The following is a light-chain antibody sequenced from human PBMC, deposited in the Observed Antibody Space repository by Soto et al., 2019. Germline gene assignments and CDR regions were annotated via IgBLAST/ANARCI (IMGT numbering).Light chain of an antibody. CDR2: GAS. J-gene: IGKJ5*01. V-gene: IGKV3-20*01. Sequence: VLTQSPGPLSLSAGQRATLSCRASQSVSGDYIAWYQQKSGQAPRLLIYGASSRATGIPDRFSGSGSGTDCTLTISRLEPEDVAVYYCQQYGSSPITLGQGTRLEIK. CDR1: QSVSGDY. CDR3: QQYGSSPIT.